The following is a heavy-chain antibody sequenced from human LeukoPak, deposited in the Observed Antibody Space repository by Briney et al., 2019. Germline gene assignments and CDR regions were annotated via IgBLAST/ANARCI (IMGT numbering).Heavy chain of an antibody. V-gene: IGHV1-18*01. J-gene: IGHJ6*02. Sequence: VASVKVSCKASGYTFTSYGISWVRPAPGQGLAWMGWISAYNGNTNYAQKLQGRVTMTTDTSTSTAYMELRSLRSDDTAVYYCARHISARPYYYYYGMDVWGQGTTVTVSS. CDR3: ARHISARPYYYYYGMDV. CDR1: GYTFTSYG. CDR2: ISAYNGNT.